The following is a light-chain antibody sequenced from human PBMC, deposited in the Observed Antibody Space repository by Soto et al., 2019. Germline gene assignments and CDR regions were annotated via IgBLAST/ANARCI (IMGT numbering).Light chain of an antibody. J-gene: IGKJ5*01. CDR1: QSVSSNY. CDR2: GAS. V-gene: IGKV3-20*01. CDR3: QHYGSSRT. Sequence: EIVLTQSPGTLSLSPGERATLSCRASQSVSSNYIGWYQQKPGQAPRVLMYGASTRATGIPDRFSGSGSGTDFTLTISRLEPEDVAVYYCQHYGSSRTFGQGTRLEIK.